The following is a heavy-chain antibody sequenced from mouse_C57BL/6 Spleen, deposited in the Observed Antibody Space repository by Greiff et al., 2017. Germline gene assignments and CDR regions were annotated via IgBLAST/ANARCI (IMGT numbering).Heavy chain of an antibody. D-gene: IGHD3-3*01. V-gene: IGHV5-12*01. CDR2: ISNGGGST. J-gene: IGHJ2*01. CDR3: ARQGRGYYFDY. Sequence: LMESGGGLVQPGGSLKLSCAASGFTFSDYYMYWVRQTPEKRLEWVAYISNGGGSTYYPDTVKGRFTISRDNAKNTLYLQMSRLKSEDTAMYYCARQGRGYYFDYWGQGTTLTVSS. CDR1: GFTFSDYY.